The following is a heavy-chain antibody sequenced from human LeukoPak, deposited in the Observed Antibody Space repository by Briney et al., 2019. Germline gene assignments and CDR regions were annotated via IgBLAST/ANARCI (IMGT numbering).Heavy chain of an antibody. Sequence: ASVKVSCKASGSTFTAYYLHWVRQAPGQGLEWMGWINPNSGGTNYAQKFKGWVTLTRDTSINTTYMELSRLASDVTAVYFCARGTPGSYLGYWGQGTLVTVSS. J-gene: IGHJ4*02. CDR3: ARGTPGSYLGY. V-gene: IGHV1-2*04. CDR2: INPNSGGT. D-gene: IGHD3-16*02. CDR1: GSTFTAYY.